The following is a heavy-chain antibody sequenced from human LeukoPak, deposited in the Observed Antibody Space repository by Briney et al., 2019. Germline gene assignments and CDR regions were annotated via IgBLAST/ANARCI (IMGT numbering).Heavy chain of an antibody. CDR1: GFDFSAFA. V-gene: IGHV3-23*01. D-gene: IGHD2-21*02. CDR3: AKGGAAMTGEPHGDVVTTTLDGFDI. Sequence: QAGGSLRLSCVASGFDFSAFALSWVRHTPGKWLQWVSTVRGSGGRSLYAESVKVRFTIYRDNYKKTVSLQMNSLRVDDTAVYYCAKGGAAMTGEPHGDVVTTTLDGFDIWGQGTMVTVSS. CDR2: VRGSGGRS. J-gene: IGHJ3*02.